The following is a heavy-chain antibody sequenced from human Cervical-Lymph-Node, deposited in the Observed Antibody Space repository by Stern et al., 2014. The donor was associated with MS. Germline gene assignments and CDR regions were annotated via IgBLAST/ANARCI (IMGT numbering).Heavy chain of an antibody. CDR2: ISAYNGNT. Sequence: QVQLVQSGAEVKKPGASLKVSCKASGYTFSNYGITWVRQAPGQGLEWMGWISAYNGNTRYAQKLQGRVTMTTDTSTSTAYMELRSLRSDDTAVYYCASEDRDPSRRRADGYRGYDRYFDYWGQGTLVTVSS. CDR1: GYTFSNYG. V-gene: IGHV1-18*04. D-gene: IGHD5-12*01. CDR3: ASEDRDPSRRRADGYRGYDRYFDY. J-gene: IGHJ4*02.